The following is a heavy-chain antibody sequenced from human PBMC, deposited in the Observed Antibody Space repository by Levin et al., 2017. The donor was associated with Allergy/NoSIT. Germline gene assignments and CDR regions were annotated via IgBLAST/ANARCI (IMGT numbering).Heavy chain of an antibody. CDR2: INSDGSST. CDR3: ARDGGIAAGGGPFDY. CDR1: GFTFSSYW. J-gene: IGHJ4*02. V-gene: IGHV3-74*01. Sequence: GGSLRLSCAASGFTFSSYWMHWVRQAPGKGLVWVSRINSDGSSTSYADSVKGRFTISRDNAKNTLYLQMNSLRAADTAVYYCARDGGIAAGGGPFDYWGQGTLVTVSS. D-gene: IGHD6-13*01.